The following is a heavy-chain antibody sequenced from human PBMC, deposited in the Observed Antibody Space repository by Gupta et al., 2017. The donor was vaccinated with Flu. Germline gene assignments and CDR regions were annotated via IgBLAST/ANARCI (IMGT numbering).Heavy chain of an antibody. CDR2: INHSGST. J-gene: IGHJ6*02. D-gene: IGHD5-18*01. Sequence: QVQLQQWGAGLLKPSETLSLTCAVYGGSFSGYYWSWIRQPPGKGLEWIGEINHSGSTNYNPSLKSRVTISVDTSKNQFSLKLSSVTAADTAVYYCARVDGRDTAMVARKTRNYYYYGMDVWGQGTTVTVSS. CDR1: GGSFSGYY. V-gene: IGHV4-34*01. CDR3: ARVDGRDTAMVARKTRNYYYYGMDV.